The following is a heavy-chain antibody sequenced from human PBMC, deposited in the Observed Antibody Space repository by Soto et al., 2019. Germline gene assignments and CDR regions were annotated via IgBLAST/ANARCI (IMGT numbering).Heavy chain of an antibody. CDR1: KVTAW. CDR3: GDLDGSYFGMDV. J-gene: IGHJ6*02. V-gene: IGHV3-15*01. CDR2: IKSKAVGETI. D-gene: IGHD3-10*01. Sequence: GGSLRLSCVASKVTAWMSWVRQAPGKGLEWVGRIKSKAVGETIDYAAPVQGRFTISRDDSKDMVYLEMNSLKIEDTAVYSCGDLDGSYFGMDVCGQGTKVTV.